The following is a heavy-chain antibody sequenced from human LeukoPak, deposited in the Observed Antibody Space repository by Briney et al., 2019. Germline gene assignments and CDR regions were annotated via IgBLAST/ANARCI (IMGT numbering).Heavy chain of an antibody. J-gene: IGHJ3*01. Sequence: GGSLRLSCATSGFSFSNAWMNWVRQAPGKGLEWVARIRSKRDGGTTDYAAPVKGRFTISRDDSKNTMYLQMNSLKAEDTAVYYCARDWYYAFDFWGQGTMVTVSS. CDR3: ARDWYYAFDF. CDR2: IRSKRDGGTT. D-gene: IGHD2-21*02. CDR1: GFSFSNAW. V-gene: IGHV3-15*07.